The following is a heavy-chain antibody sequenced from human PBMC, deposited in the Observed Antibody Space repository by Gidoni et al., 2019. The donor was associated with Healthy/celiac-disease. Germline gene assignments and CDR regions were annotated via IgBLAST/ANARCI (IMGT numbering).Heavy chain of an antibody. Sequence: QVQLVESWGGVVQSGRSLRLSCAAPGFTFSSCGMHWVRQAPGKGLEWVAVISYDGSNKYYAESVKGRFTISRDNSKNTLYLQMNSLRAEDTAVYYCARGYDFWSGYRGGYFDYWGQGTLVTVSS. V-gene: IGHV3-30*03. CDR1: GFTFSSCG. CDR2: ISYDGSNK. CDR3: ARGYDFWSGYRGGYFDY. D-gene: IGHD3-3*01. J-gene: IGHJ4*02.